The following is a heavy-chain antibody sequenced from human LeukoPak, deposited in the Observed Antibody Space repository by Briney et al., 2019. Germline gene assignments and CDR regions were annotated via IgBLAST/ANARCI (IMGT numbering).Heavy chain of an antibody. CDR3: ARNYYYDSSGYYFPSPFDY. Sequence: VASVKVSCKASGYTFTSYDINWVRQATGQGLEWMGWMNPNSGNTGYAQKFQGRVTITRNTSISTAYMELSSLRSDDTAVYYCARNYYYDSSGYYFPSPFDYWGQGTLVTVSS. CDR2: MNPNSGNT. J-gene: IGHJ4*02. CDR1: GYTFTSYD. D-gene: IGHD3-22*01. V-gene: IGHV1-8*03.